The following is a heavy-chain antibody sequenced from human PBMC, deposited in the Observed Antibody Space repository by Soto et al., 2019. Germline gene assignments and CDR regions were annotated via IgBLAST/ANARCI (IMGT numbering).Heavy chain of an antibody. V-gene: IGHV3-30-3*01. CDR1: GFTFSSYA. CDR3: ARDEGGSGSYYNVWYYYYGMDV. D-gene: IGHD3-10*01. Sequence: QVQLVESGGGVVQPGRSLRLSCAASGFTFSSYAMHWVRQAPGKGLEWVAVISYDGSNKYYADSVKGRFTISRDNSKNPLYLQMNSLRAEDTAVYYCARDEGGSGSYYNVWYYYYGMDVWGQGTTVTVSS. CDR2: ISYDGSNK. J-gene: IGHJ6*02.